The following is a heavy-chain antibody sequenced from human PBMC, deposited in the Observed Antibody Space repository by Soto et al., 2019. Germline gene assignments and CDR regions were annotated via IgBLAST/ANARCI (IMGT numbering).Heavy chain of an antibody. CDR2: ITNSFGIT. CDR3: EKETTRTGWPFDY. CDR1: VFTFSLWS. D-gene: IGHD1-1*01. V-gene: IGHV3-23*01. Sequence: PGGSLILSCAASVFTFSLWSISLFLQAPVKWLEWVSVITNSFGITYYAYSVKCLFTISIYNSKNTLYLQMNSLRVEETAVYDCEKETTRTGWPFDYRGKAHMLTVSS. J-gene: IGHJ4*02.